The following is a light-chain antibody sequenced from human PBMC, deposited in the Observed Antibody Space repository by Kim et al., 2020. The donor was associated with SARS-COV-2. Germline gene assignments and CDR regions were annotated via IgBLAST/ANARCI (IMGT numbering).Light chain of an antibody. CDR3: CSYTDTYTLV. CDR2: DVT. V-gene: IGLV2-11*01. J-gene: IGLJ3*02. Sequence: QSALTQPRSVSGSPGQSVTISCTGTRSDVGSYNYVSWYQNHPGKAPKLMIYDVTKRPSGVPDRFSGSKSGNTASLTISGLQTEDEAEYYCCSYTDTYTLVFGGGTRLTLL. CDR1: RSDVGSYNY.